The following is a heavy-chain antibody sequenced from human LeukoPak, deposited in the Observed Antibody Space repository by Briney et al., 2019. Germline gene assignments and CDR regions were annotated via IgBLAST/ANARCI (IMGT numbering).Heavy chain of an antibody. CDR2: IYHSGST. CDR3: ARATKVGATNGYFDY. J-gene: IGHJ4*02. Sequence: SGTLSLTCAVSGGSISSSNWWSWVRQPPAKGLEWIGEIYHSGSTNYNPSLKSRVTISVDKSKNQFSLRLSSVTAADTAVYYCARATKVGATNGYFDYWGQGTLVTVSS. CDR1: GGSISSSNW. D-gene: IGHD1-26*01. V-gene: IGHV4-4*02.